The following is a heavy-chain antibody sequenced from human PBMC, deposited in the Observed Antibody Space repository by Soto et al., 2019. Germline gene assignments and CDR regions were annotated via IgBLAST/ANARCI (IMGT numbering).Heavy chain of an antibody. Sequence: SEALSLTCSVSGDSVKSSYWAWIRQSPGRALEWVGYVFDFGSTGYHPSLKGRLTISMDTSRNQVSLKLRSVTIADMAVYYCARLIEGYPPHNYFDPWGQGTLVTVSS. V-gene: IGHV4-59*02. J-gene: IGHJ5*02. D-gene: IGHD3-22*01. CDR3: ARLIEGYPPHNYFDP. CDR2: VFDFGST. CDR1: GDSVKSSY.